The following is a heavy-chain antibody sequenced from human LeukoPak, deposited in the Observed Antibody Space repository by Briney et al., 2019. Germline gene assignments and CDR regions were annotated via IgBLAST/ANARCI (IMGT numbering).Heavy chain of an antibody. D-gene: IGHD4-23*01. Sequence: PSETLSLTCTVSGASISSGDYYWGWIRQSPGRGLEWIGTIYYSGSTNYNPSLKSRVTISVDTSKNQFSLKLSSVTAADTAVYYCARDGDHYGGFGYWGQGTLVTVSS. CDR3: ARDGDHYGGFGY. CDR2: IYYSGST. CDR1: GASISSGDYY. J-gene: IGHJ4*02. V-gene: IGHV4-39*07.